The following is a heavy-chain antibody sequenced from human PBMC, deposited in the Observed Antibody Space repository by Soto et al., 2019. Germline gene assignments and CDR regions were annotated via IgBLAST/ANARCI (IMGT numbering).Heavy chain of an antibody. CDR1: GFTFSSYG. J-gene: IGHJ6*02. CDR2: IWYDGSNK. V-gene: IGHV3-33*01. Sequence: GGSLRLSCAASGFTFSSYGMHWVRQAPGKGLEWVAVIWYDGSNKYYADSVKGRFTISRDNSKNTLYLQMNSLRAEDTAVYYCARSYYYDSSGYYSPLASWGYGMDVWGQGTTVTVSS. D-gene: IGHD3-22*01. CDR3: ARSYYYDSSGYYSPLASWGYGMDV.